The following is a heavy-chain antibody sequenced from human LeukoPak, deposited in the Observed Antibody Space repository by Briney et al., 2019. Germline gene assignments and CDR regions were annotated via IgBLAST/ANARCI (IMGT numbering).Heavy chain of an antibody. Sequence: ASVKVSCKASGYTFTSYDINWVRQATGQGLEWMGWMNPNSGNTGYAQKLQGRVTMTRNTSISTAYMELSSLRSEDTAVYYCARGGSYSRGRLKRNWFDPWGQGTLVTVSS. D-gene: IGHD6-13*01. J-gene: IGHJ5*02. CDR2: MNPNSGNT. V-gene: IGHV1-8*01. CDR3: ARGGSYSRGRLKRNWFDP. CDR1: GYTFTSYD.